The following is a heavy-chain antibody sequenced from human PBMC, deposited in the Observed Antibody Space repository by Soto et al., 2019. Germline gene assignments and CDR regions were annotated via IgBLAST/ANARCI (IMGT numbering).Heavy chain of an antibody. D-gene: IGHD3-3*01. V-gene: IGHV3-33*01. CDR1: GFTFSSYG. Sequence: PGGSLRLSCAASGFTFSSYGMHWGRQAPGKGLEWVAVIWYDGSNKYYADSVKGRFTISRDNSKNTLYLQMNSLRAEDTAVYYCARDFPTIFGVVITRYYYYGMDVWGQGTTVTVSS. CDR3: ARDFPTIFGVVITRYYYYGMDV. CDR2: IWYDGSNK. J-gene: IGHJ6*02.